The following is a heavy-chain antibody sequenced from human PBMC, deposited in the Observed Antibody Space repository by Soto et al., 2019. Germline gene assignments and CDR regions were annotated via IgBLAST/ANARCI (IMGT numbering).Heavy chain of an antibody. CDR3: RAGTSESGLAWNVVP. V-gene: IGHV4-4*02. J-gene: IGHJ2*01. D-gene: IGHD1-1*01. Sequence: QVQLQESGPGLVKPSGTLSLTCAVSGGSINSSDWWSWVRQPPGKGLEWIGEIYHSGTTNYNPSPPXTXYXXPLKSTKTISLKLSSVTSADEAGSVSRAGTSESGLAWNVVPWGRGTLVTVSS. CDR2: IYHSGTT. CDR1: GGSINSSDW.